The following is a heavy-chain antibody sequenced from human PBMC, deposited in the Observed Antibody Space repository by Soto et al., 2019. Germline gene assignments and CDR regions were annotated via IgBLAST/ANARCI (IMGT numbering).Heavy chain of an antibody. J-gene: IGHJ4*02. CDR1: GGSISSGGYY. CDR3: ARSIVGAPHFDY. V-gene: IGHV4-31*03. Sequence: PSETLSLTCTVSGGSISSGGYYWSWIRQHPGKGLEWIGYIYYSGSTYYNPSLKSRVTISVDTSKNQFSLKLSSVTAADTAVYYCARSIVGAPHFDYWGQGTLVTVSS. CDR2: IYYSGST. D-gene: IGHD1-26*01.